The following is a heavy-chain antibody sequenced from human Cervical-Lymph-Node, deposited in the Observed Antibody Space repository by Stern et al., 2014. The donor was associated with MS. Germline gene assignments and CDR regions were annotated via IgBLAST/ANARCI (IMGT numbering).Heavy chain of an antibody. V-gene: IGHV5-51*01. CDR1: GYSFTNYW. CDR3: ARMWAVQGPRGSLPGYFQH. CDR2: IYPDDSDP. Sequence: EVQLVESGAEVQKPGESLKISCKGSGYSFTNYWIGWVRQMPGKGLEWMGIIYPDDSDPRYSPSFQGQVTISADKSINTAYLQWSSLKASDTAMYYCARMWAVQGPRGSLPGYFQHWGQGTLVTVSS. J-gene: IGHJ1*01. D-gene: IGHD3-10*01.